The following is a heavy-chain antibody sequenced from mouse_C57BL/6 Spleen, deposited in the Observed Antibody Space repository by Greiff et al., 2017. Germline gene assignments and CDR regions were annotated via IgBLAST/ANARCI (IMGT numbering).Heavy chain of an antibody. D-gene: IGHD1-1*01. CDR3: ARSITTRDYAMDY. J-gene: IGHJ4*01. CDR2: INPSSGYT. V-gene: IGHV1-7*01. CDR1: GYTFTSYW. Sequence: QVQLQQSGAELAKPGASVKLSCKASGYTFTSYWMHWVNQRPGQGLEWIGYINPSSGYTKYNQKFKDKATLTADKSSSTAYLQLSSLTYEDPAVYYCARSITTRDYAMDYWGQGTSVTVSS.